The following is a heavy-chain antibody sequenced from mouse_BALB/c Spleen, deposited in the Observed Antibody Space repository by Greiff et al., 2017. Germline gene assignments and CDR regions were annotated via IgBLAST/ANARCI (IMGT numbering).Heavy chain of an antibody. V-gene: IGHV5-17*02. Sequence: EVQRVESGGGLVQPGGSRKLSCAASGFTFRSFGMHWVRQAPEKGLEWVAYISSGSSTIYYADKVKGRCTISRDNPKNTLFLQMTSLRSEDTAMYYCARNSECNYEGVSYWGQGTLVTVSA. CDR1: GFTFRSFG. CDR3: ARNSECNYEGVSY. J-gene: IGHJ3*01. CDR2: ISSGSSTI. D-gene: IGHD2-1*01.